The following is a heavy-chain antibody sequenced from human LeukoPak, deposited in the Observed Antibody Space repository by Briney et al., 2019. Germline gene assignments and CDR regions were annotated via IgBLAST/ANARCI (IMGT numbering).Heavy chain of an antibody. D-gene: IGHD1-26*01. J-gene: IGHJ6*02. CDR2: IYPGDSDT. Sequence: GESLKISCKGSGYSFTSYWIGWVRQMPGKGLGWMGIIYPGDSDTRYSPSFQGQVTISADKSISTAYLQWSSLKASDTAMYYCARHLIVGLYYYGMDVWGQGTTVTVSS. V-gene: IGHV5-51*01. CDR3: ARHLIVGLYYYGMDV. CDR1: GYSFTSYW.